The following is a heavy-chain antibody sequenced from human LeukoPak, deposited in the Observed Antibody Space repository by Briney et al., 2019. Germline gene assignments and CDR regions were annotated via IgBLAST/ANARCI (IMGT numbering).Heavy chain of an antibody. CDR1: GGSISSSSYY. J-gene: IGHJ4*02. Sequence: KPSETLSLTCTVSGGSISSSSYYWGWIRQPPGKGLEWIGSIYYSGSTYYNPSLKSRVTISVDRSKNQFSLKLSSVTAADTAVYYCARDYGSGYDSLFHFDYWGQGTLVTVSS. V-gene: IGHV4-39*07. CDR3: ARDYGSGYDSLFHFDY. D-gene: IGHD5-12*01. CDR2: IYYSGST.